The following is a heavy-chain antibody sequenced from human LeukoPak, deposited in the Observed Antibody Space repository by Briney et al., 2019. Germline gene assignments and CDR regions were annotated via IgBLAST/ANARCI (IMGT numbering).Heavy chain of an antibody. D-gene: IGHD5-24*01. CDR1: GGSFSGYY. CDR3: ARELPYTRRLDY. V-gene: IGHV4-34*01. CDR2: INHSGGT. J-gene: IGHJ4*02. Sequence: SETLSLTCAVYGGSFSGYYWSWIRQPPGKGLEWIGEINHSGGTNYNPSLKSRVTISVDTSKNQFSLKLSSVTAADTAVYYCARELPYTRRLDYWGQGTLVTVSS.